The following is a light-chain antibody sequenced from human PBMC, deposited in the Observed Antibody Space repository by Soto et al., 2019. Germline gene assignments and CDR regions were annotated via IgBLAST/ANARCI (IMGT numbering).Light chain of an antibody. CDR1: QSVSSN. CDR2: GAS. V-gene: IGKV3-15*01. CDR3: QHYNNWPPWT. J-gene: IGKJ1*01. Sequence: EIVMTQSPATLSVSPGERATLSGRASQSVSSNLAWYQQKPGQAPRLLIYGASTRATGIPARFSGSGSGTVFTLTISNLQSEDFAVYYCQHYNNWPPWTFGQGTKVEIK.